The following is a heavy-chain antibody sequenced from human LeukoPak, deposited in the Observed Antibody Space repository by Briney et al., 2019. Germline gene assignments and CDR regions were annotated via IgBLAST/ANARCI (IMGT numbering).Heavy chain of an antibody. CDR1: GFIFSSYD. J-gene: IGHJ4*02. Sequence: PGGSLRLSCAASGFIFSSYDMNWVRQAPGKGLEWVSLISGSGGSTYYADSMEGRFTISRDNSKNTLYLQMSSLRAEDTAVYYCAKVYGGNSGPFDYWGQGTLVTVSS. D-gene: IGHD4-23*01. CDR2: ISGSGGST. CDR3: AKVYGGNSGPFDY. V-gene: IGHV3-23*01.